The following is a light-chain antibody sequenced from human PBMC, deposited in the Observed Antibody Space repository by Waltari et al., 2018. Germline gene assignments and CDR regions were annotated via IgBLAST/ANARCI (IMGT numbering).Light chain of an antibody. CDR2: DVT. CDR1: SSDFGNYNR. J-gene: IGLJ3*02. CDR3: SSPTTSITWV. V-gene: IGLV2-18*02. Sequence: QSALTQPPSVSGSPGQSVTISCTATSSDFGNYNRVSWYQQSPGTAPKLMIYDVTTRPSGVPHRFSGSKSGNTASLTISGLQAEDEADYYCSSPTTSITWVFGGGTKLTVL.